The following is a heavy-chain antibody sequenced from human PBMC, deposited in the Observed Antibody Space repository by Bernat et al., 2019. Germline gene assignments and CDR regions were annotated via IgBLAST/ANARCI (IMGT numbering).Heavy chain of an antibody. CDR1: GGSISSGGYY. J-gene: IGHJ3*02. D-gene: IGHD4-17*01. Sequence: QVQLQESGPGLVKPSQTLSLTCTVSGGSISSGGYYWSWIRQHPGKGLEWIGYIHYSGSTYYNPSLKSRVTISVDTSKNQFSLKLSSVTAADTAVYYCARAVPSVGGVTNAFDIWGQGTMVTVSS. CDR3: ARAVPSVGGVTNAFDI. CDR2: IHYSGST. V-gene: IGHV4-31*03.